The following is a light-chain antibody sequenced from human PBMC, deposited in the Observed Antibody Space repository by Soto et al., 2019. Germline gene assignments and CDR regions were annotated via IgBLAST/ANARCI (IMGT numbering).Light chain of an antibody. CDR3: QQRSNWPPVT. V-gene: IGKV3-11*01. CDR1: QSVSSY. CDR2: DAS. Sequence: EIVLTQSPATLSLSPGERATLSCRASQSVSSYLAWYQQKPGQAPRLLIYDASNRATGIPARFSGSGSGTDFPLTISSIEPEDFALFYCQQRSNWPPVTFGGGTKVEIK. J-gene: IGKJ4*01.